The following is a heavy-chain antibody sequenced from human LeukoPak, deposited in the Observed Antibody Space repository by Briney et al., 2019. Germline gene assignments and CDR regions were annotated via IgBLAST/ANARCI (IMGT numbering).Heavy chain of an antibody. V-gene: IGHV4-39*07. CDR1: GGSISSSSYY. J-gene: IGHJ3*02. D-gene: IGHD6-13*01. CDR2: IYYSGST. Sequence: PSETLSLTCTVSGGSISSSSYYWGCIRQPPGKGLEWIGSIYYSGSTYYNPSLKSRVTISVDTSKNQFSLKLSSVTAADTAVYYCARPSASIAAALDAFDIWGQGTMVTVSS. CDR3: ARPSASIAAALDAFDI.